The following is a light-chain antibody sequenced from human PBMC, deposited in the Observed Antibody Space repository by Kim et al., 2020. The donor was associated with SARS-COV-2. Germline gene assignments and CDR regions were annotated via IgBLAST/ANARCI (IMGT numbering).Light chain of an antibody. CDR2: GAA. V-gene: IGKV3-15*01. J-gene: IGKJ1*01. Sequence: VSQGERAILSCEASQSVSRNIAWYQKKSGQAPRLLIHGAATRATGFPARFSGSGSGTEFTLTISSLQSEDVAVYYCQQYDVWPRPFGQGTKVDIK. CDR1: QSVSRN. CDR3: QQYDVWPRP.